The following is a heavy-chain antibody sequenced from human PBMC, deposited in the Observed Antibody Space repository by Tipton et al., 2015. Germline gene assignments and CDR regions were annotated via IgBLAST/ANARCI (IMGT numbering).Heavy chain of an antibody. J-gene: IGHJ3*02. Sequence: GSLRLSCAASGFRFSAFWMNWVRQAPGKGLEWVANIKQDAGEKTYVDSVRGRFTISRDNGKNSLYLQMNSLRAEDTAVYYCARARXVIVXSAPGSFDIWGQGTMVTVSS. D-gene: IGHD2/OR15-2a*01. CDR2: IKQDAGEK. CDR3: ARARXVIVXSAPGSFDI. V-gene: IGHV3-7*05. CDR1: GFRFSAFW.